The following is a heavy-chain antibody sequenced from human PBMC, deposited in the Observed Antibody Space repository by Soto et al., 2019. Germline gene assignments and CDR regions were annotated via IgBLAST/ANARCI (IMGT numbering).Heavy chain of an antibody. CDR3: ARSSGGNFGIIIEGTNWFAP. V-gene: IGHV1-46*01. Sequence: ASVKVSCKAPRDTFTSYYTNWVRQAPGQGLERMGVINPHGGSTAYAQKFKGRVTLTRDTSASTVYMEVSSLTSEDTAMYYCARSSGGNFGIIIEGTNWFAPWGQGTLVTVSS. CDR1: RDTFTSYY. D-gene: IGHD1-26*01. CDR2: INPHGGST. J-gene: IGHJ5*02.